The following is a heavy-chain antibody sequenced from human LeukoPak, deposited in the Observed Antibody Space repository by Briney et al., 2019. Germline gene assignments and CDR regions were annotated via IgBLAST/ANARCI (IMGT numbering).Heavy chain of an antibody. V-gene: IGHV3-23*01. Sequence: GGSLRLSCAASGFTFSSYAMSWVRQAPGKGLEWVSAISGSGGSTYYADSVKGRFTISRDNSKNTLYLQMNSLRAEDTAVYYCAKGDLWGYYDSSGHGSKFDFDYWGQGTLVTVSS. J-gene: IGHJ4*02. CDR3: AKGDLWGYYDSSGHGSKFDFDY. D-gene: IGHD3-22*01. CDR2: ISGSGGST. CDR1: GFTFSSYA.